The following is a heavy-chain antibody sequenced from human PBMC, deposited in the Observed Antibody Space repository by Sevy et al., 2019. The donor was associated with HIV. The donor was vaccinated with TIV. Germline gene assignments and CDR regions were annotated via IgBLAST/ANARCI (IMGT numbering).Heavy chain of an antibody. CDR3: AKELTWNDSSGYSAYGMDV. V-gene: IGHV3-9*01. Sequence: GGSLRLSCAASGFTFDDYAMHWVRQAPGKGLEWVSGISWNSGSIGYADSVKGRFTISRDNAKNYLYLQMNRLRAEDTALYYCAKELTWNDSSGYSAYGMDVWGQGTTVTVSS. D-gene: IGHD3-22*01. J-gene: IGHJ6*02. CDR2: ISWNSGSI. CDR1: GFTFDDYA.